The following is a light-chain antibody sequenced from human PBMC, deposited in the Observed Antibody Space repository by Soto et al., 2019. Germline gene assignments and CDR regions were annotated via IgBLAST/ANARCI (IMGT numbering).Light chain of an antibody. CDR3: TSYTTNSTLLYV. CDR1: ISDVGGYDY. Sequence: QSVLTQPASVSGSPGQSITISCTGTISDVGGYDYVSWYQHHPGNAPKLIIFDVSSRPSGLSDRFSASKSGNTASLTISGLQAEDEADYYCTSYTTNSTLLYVFGSGTQLTVL. J-gene: IGLJ1*01. V-gene: IGLV2-14*03. CDR2: DVS.